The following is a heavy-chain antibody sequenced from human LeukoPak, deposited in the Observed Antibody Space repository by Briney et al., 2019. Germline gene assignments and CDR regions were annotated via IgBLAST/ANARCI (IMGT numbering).Heavy chain of an antibody. D-gene: IGHD1-7*01. J-gene: IGHJ5*02. CDR2: ISGSGGST. V-gene: IGHV3-23*01. CDR3: AKIPGYNWNYVDRFDP. Sequence: GGSLRLSCAASGLTFRSYAMSWVRQAPGKGLEWVSAISGSGGSTYYADSVKGRFTISRDNPKNTLYLQMNSLRAEDTAVYYCAKIPGYNWNYVDRFDPWGQGTLVTVSS. CDR1: GLTFRSYA.